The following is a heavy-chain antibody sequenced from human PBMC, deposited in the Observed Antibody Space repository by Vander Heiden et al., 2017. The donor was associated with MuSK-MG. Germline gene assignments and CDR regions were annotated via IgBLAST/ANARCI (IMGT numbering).Heavy chain of an antibody. Sequence: QITLKESGPTLVKPTQTLTLTCTFSGFSTSTSGVGVGWIRQPPGKALEWLALIYWNDDKRYSPSLKSRLTITKDTSKNQVVLTMTNMDPVDTATYYCAHRAYGDSPFYFDYWGQGTLVTVSS. J-gene: IGHJ4*02. CDR1: GFSTSTSGVG. V-gene: IGHV2-5*01. D-gene: IGHD4-17*01. CDR2: IYWNDDK. CDR3: AHRAYGDSPFYFDY.